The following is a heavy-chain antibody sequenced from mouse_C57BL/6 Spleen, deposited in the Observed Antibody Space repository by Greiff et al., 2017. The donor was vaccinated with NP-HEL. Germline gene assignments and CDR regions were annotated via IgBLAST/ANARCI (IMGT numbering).Heavy chain of an antibody. D-gene: IGHD2-10*01. CDR2: INPSSGYT. V-gene: IGHV1-4*01. J-gene: IGHJ4*01. CDR1: GHTFTSYT. Sequence: VKLVESGAELARPGASVKMSCKASGHTFTSYTMHWVKQRPGQGLEWIGYINPSSGYTKYNQKFKDKATLTADKSSSTAYMQLSSLTSEDSAVYYCARGPYYGNYDAMDYWGQGTSVTVSS. CDR3: ARGPYYGNYDAMDY.